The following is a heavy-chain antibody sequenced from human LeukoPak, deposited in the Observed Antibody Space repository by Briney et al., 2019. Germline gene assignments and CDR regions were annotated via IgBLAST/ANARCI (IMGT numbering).Heavy chain of an antibody. CDR3: ARRRSYSSASNWFDP. V-gene: IGHV5-51*01. D-gene: IGHD6-6*01. Sequence: GGSPKIFFYSPGFHLTSYWIGWGRQMPGQGLEWVVIIYPGDSDTRYSPSFQGQVIISADKSISTAYLKWSSLKASDTAIYYCARRRSYSSASNWFDPWGQGTLVTVSS. CDR2: IYPGDSDT. CDR1: GFHLTSYW. J-gene: IGHJ5*02.